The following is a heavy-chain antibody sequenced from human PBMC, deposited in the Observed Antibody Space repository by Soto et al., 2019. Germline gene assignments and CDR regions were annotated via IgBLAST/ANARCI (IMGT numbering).Heavy chain of an antibody. CDR2: IDPSDSYT. CDR1: GYSFTSYW. D-gene: IGHD6-13*01. Sequence: GESLKICCKGSGYSFTSYWISWVRQMPGKGLEWMGRIDPSDSYTNYSPSFQGHVTISADKSISTAYLQWSSLKASDTAMYYCARHKRIAAAGNYYYYGMDVWGQGTTVTVSS. V-gene: IGHV5-10-1*01. J-gene: IGHJ6*02. CDR3: ARHKRIAAAGNYYYYGMDV.